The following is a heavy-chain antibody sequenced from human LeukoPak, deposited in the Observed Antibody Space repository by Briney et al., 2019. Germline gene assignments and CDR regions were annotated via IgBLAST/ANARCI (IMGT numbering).Heavy chain of an antibody. CDR2: IYHSGST. CDR1: GGSISSGSYS. J-gene: IGHJ3*02. D-gene: IGHD2-2*01. CDR3: DLTCSSTSCPSAFDI. Sequence: SQTLSLTCAVSGGSISSGSYSWSWIRQPPGKGLEWIGYIYHSGSTYYNPSLKSRVTISVDRSKNQFSLNLSSVTAADTAVYYCDLTCSSTSCPSAFDIWGQGTMVTVSS. V-gene: IGHV4-30-2*01.